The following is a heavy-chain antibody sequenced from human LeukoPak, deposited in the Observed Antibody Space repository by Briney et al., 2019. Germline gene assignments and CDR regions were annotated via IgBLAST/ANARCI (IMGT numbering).Heavy chain of an antibody. CDR3: ARDYYDSSGYPAGAFDI. Sequence: SETLSLTCTVSGGSISSYYWSWIRQPAGKGLEWIGRIYTSGSTNYNPSLKSRVTISVDTSKNQFSLKLSSVTAADTAVYYCARDYYDSSGYPAGAFDIWGQGTMVTVSS. V-gene: IGHV4-4*07. CDR1: GGSISSYY. D-gene: IGHD3-22*01. CDR2: IYTSGST. J-gene: IGHJ3*02.